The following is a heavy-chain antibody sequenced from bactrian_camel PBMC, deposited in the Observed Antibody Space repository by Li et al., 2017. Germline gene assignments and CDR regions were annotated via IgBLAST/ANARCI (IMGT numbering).Heavy chain of an antibody. CDR3: AARGPYCYTKLSVRDFTY. CDR2: IYTSSGIT. V-gene: IGHV3S1*01. CDR1: LVTYRDNC. J-gene: IGHJ6*01. Sequence: QVQLVESGGGSVHPGGSLKLSCTTSLVTYRDNCMGWFRQVPGQAREGLAAIYTSSGITDHANSVQGRFTISQDNAKNTVYLQMNSLKPEDTAMYYCAARGPYCYTKLSVRDFTYWGQGTQVTVS. D-gene: IGHD2*01.